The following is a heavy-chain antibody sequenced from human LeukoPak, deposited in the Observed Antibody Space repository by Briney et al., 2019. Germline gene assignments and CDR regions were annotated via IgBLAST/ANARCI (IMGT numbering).Heavy chain of an antibody. J-gene: IGHJ4*02. Sequence: GGSLRLSCAASGFTFSNAWMSWVRQAPGKGLEWVGRIKSKTDGGTTDYAAPVKGRFTISRDDSKSTLYLQMNSLRAEDTAIYYCASWSRTGWYPFDYWGQGTLVTVSS. CDR1: GFTFSNAW. V-gene: IGHV3-15*01. D-gene: IGHD6-19*01. CDR3: ASWSRTGWYPFDY. CDR2: IKSKTDGGTT.